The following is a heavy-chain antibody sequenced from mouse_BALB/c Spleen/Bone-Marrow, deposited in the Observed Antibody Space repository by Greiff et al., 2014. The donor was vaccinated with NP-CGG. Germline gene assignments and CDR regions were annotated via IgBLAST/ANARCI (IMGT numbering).Heavy chain of an antibody. D-gene: IGHD3-3*01. Sequence: VQLQQSGGGLVQPGGSRKLSCAASGFTFSSFGMHWVRQAPEKGLEWVAYISSGRSTIYSADTMKGRFTISRDNPKNILFLQMTSLRSEDTAMYYCTRSGTLGAMDYWGQGTSVTVSS. V-gene: IGHV5-17*02. J-gene: IGHJ4*01. CDR2: ISSGRSTI. CDR3: TRSGTLGAMDY. CDR1: GFTFSSFG.